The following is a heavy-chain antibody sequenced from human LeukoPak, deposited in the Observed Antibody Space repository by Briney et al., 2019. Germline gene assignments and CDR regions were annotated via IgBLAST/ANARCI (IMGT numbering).Heavy chain of an antibody. D-gene: IGHD5-24*01. J-gene: IGHJ4*02. CDR1: GFSFSSYG. CDR3: AKGRSLQLYYFDH. Sequence: GGSLRLSCAASGFSFSSYGLSWVRQAPGKGLEWVSTISGSGGTTYYADSVKGRFTISRDNSKNTLYLHVNSLTAEATAVYYCAKGRSLQLYYFDHWGQGTLVTVSS. CDR2: ISGSGGTT. V-gene: IGHV3-23*01.